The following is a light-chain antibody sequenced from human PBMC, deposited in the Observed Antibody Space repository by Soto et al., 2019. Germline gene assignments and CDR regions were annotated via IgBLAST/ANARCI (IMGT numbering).Light chain of an antibody. CDR3: QLAGT. CDR2: GAS. V-gene: IGKV3-15*01. J-gene: IGKJ1*01. Sequence: EIVMTQSPATLSVSPGERATLSCRASQSVSSNLAWYQQKPGQAPRLLIYGASTRATGIPARFSGSGSGTEFTLTISSLQSEDFAVYYCQLAGTFGQGTKVEIK. CDR1: QSVSSN.